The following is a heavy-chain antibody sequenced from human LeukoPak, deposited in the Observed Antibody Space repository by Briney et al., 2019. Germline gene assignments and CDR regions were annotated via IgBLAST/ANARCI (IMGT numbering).Heavy chain of an antibody. Sequence: GGSLRLSCAASGFTFSTYSMKWVRQAPGKGLEWVSSISSSDTYIYYGDSVKGRFTISRDNAKNSLFLQMNSLRAEDTAVYYCARASSGGFMTFFDYWGQGTLVAVSS. CDR2: ISSSDTYI. CDR1: GFTFSTYS. V-gene: IGHV3-21*06. CDR3: ARASSGGFMTFFDY. J-gene: IGHJ4*02. D-gene: IGHD2-8*02.